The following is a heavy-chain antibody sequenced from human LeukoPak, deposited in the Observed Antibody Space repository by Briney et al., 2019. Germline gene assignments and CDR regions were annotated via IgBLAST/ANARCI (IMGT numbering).Heavy chain of an antibody. CDR3: ARGLGCEGNDRVPKRFDP. CDR1: RGSFTGYY. D-gene: IGHD1-1*01. Sequence: ETLCLSCAVSRGSFTGYYWSWIRQPPGKGLECTVEINHSGSTNYNPSLKSRVTISVDTSKNQCSLKLSSVTAADTAVYYCARGLGCEGNDRVPKRFDPWGQGTPVTVSS. J-gene: IGHJ5*02. V-gene: IGHV4-34*01. CDR2: INHSGST.